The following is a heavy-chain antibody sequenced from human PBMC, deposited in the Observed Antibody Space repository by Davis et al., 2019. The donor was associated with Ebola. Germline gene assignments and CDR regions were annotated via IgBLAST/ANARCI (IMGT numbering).Heavy chain of an antibody. Sequence: SETLFLTCTVSGGSISSSSYYWSWIRQSPRKGLEWIAFIFYTGSTTYNPSLKSRVTISVDTSKNQFSLRLNSVTAADTAIYYCARQPDYTYAFDIWGQGTMVTVSS. CDR3: ARQPDYTYAFDI. CDR1: GGSISSSSYY. D-gene: IGHD4-11*01. J-gene: IGHJ3*02. CDR2: IFYTGST. V-gene: IGHV4-61*05.